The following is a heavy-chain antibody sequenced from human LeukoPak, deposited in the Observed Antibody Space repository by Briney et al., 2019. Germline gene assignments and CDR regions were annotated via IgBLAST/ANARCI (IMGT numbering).Heavy chain of an antibody. V-gene: IGHV3-23*01. CDR1: GFTFSSYA. Sequence: GGSLRLSCAASGFTFSSYAMSWVRQAPGKGLEWVSAISGSGGSTYYADSVKGRFTISRDNSKNTLYLQMNSLRAEDTAVYYCAPLITFFGVVIIPQIYFDSGAQEPLVTVPS. J-gene: IGHJ4*02. CDR3: APLITFFGVVIIPQIYFDS. CDR2: ISGSGGST. D-gene: IGHD3-3*01.